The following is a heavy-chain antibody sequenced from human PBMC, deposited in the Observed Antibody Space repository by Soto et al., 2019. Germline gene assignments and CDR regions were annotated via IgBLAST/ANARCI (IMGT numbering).Heavy chain of an antibody. CDR2: IYPDDSDT. Sequence: PGESLKISCQGSGYSFSNYWIAWVRQRPGKGLEWMGIIYPDDSDTRYSPSFQGQVTISDEKSLSTAYLEWSSLKASDTAKYYCARLPQNYYYHGMDVWGLGATVTVSS. CDR3: ARLPQNYYYHGMDV. V-gene: IGHV5-51*01. J-gene: IGHJ6*02. CDR1: GYSFSNYW.